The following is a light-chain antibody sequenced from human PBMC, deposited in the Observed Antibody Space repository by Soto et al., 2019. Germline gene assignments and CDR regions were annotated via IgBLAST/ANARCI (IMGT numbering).Light chain of an antibody. CDR1: RSFASSY. V-gene: IGKV3-20*01. CDR2: AAS. CDR3: RHYDSSPPYT. J-gene: IGKJ2*01. Sequence: EIVLTQSPVTLSLSPGERATLSCRASRSFASSYLGWYQQKPGQPPRLLIYAASTRATGVPDRFSGSGSATDFTLTISRLEPEDSAVYYCRHYDSSPPYTFGQGTRLEIK.